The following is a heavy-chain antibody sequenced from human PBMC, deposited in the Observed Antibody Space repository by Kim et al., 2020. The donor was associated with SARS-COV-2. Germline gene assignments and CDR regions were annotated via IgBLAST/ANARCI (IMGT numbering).Heavy chain of an antibody. CDR1: GDSIDNGHR. CDR3: VRGFYRDSFALY. V-gene: IGHV4-38-2*02. J-gene: IGHJ4*02. CDR2: IYHSGTA. Sequence: SETLSLTCTVSGDSIDNGHRWGWVRQTPGKGLEWIGSIYHSGTAYYNLSLKSRVIMSVDPSKYQFSLRLTSMSAADTGVYHCVRGFYRDSFALYWGQGTL. D-gene: IGHD3-16*02.